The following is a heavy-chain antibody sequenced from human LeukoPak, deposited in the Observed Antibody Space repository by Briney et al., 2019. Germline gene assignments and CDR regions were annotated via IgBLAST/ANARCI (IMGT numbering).Heavy chain of an antibody. V-gene: IGHV1-2*02. J-gene: IGHJ3*02. CDR2: INPHSGGT. CDR1: GYTFTGHY. D-gene: IGHD6-13*01. CDR3: ARPYSSSWPKDAFDI. Sequence: ASVKVSCKASGYTFTGHYMHWVRQAPGQGLEWMGWINPHSGGTNYAQKFQGGVTMTRDTSITTAYMELSRLRSDDTAVYYCARPYSSSWPKDAFDIWGQGTMVTVSS.